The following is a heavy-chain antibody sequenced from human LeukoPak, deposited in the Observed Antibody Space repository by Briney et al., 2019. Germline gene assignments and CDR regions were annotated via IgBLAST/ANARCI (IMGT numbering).Heavy chain of an antibody. CDR2: INPNSGGT. J-gene: IGHJ4*02. D-gene: IGHD5-18*01. V-gene: IGHV1-2*02. CDR1: GYTFTGYY. CDR3: ASLRYSYGPYPFDY. Sequence: GASVKVSCKASGYTFTGYYMHWVRQAPGQGLEWMGWINPNSGGTSYAQKFQGRVTMTRDTSISTAYMELSRLRSDDTAVYYCASLRYSYGPYPFDYWGQGTLVTVSS.